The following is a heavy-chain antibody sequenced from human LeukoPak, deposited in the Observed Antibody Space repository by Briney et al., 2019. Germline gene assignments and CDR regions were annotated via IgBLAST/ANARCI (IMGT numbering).Heavy chain of an antibody. J-gene: IGHJ6*03. CDR2: IYPGDSDT. CDR3: ARERSSSWYDQASFNYMDV. CDR1: GNSFTNYW. V-gene: IGHV5-51*01. D-gene: IGHD6-13*01. Sequence: RGESLKISCKGSGNSFTNYWIGWVRQMPGKGLEWMGIIYPGDSDTRYSPSFQGQVTISADKSISTAYLQWSSLKASDTAMYYCARERSSSWYDQASFNYMDVWGKGTMVTVSS.